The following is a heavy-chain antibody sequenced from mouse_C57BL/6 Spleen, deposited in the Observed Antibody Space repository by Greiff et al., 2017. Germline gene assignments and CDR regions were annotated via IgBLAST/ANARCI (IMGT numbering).Heavy chain of an antibody. CDR3: TTFYYYGSSYGY. CDR1: GFNIKDDY. V-gene: IGHV14-4*01. J-gene: IGHJ2*01. D-gene: IGHD1-1*01. CDR2: IDPENGDT. Sequence: EVQLQESGAELVRPGASVKLSCTASGFNIKDDYMHWVKQRPEQGLEWIGWIDPENGDTEYASKFQGKATITADTSSNTAYLQLSSLTSEDTAVYYCTTFYYYGSSYGYWGQGTTRTVSS.